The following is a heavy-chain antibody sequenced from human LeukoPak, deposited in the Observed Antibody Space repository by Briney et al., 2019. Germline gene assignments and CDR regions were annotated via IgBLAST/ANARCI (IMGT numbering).Heavy chain of an antibody. CDR1: GGSISSYY. Sequence: SETLSLTCTVSGGSISSYYWSWIRQPPGKELEWIGYIYYSGSTNYNPSLKSRVTISVDTSKNQFSLKLSPVTAADTAVYYCARVADYYYYMDVWGKGTTVTVSS. J-gene: IGHJ6*03. V-gene: IGHV4-59*12. CDR2: IYYSGST. CDR3: ARVADYYYYMDV.